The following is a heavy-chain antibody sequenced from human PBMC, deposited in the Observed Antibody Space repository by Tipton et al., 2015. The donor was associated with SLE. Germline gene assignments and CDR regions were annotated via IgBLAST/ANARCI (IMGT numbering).Heavy chain of an antibody. V-gene: IGHV3-11*06. CDR1: GFTFSDYY. Sequence: QLVQSGGGLVKPGGSLRLSCAASGFTFSDYYMSWIRQAPGKGLEWVSYISSSSSYTNYADSVKGRFTISRDNAKNSLYLQMNSLRAEDTAVYYCARDGDVDTAMVIDYWGQGTLVTVSS. J-gene: IGHJ4*02. D-gene: IGHD5-18*01. CDR2: ISSSSSYT. CDR3: ARDGDVDTAMVIDY.